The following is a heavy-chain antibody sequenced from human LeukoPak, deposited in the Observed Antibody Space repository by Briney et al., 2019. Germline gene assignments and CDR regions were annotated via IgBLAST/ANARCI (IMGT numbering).Heavy chain of an antibody. V-gene: IGHV3-30*04. D-gene: IGHD2-2*01. CDR1: GFTFSSYA. CDR3: ASDIVVVPAAVDY. CDR2: MSYDGSNK. J-gene: IGHJ4*02. Sequence: PGRSLRLSCAASGFTFSSYAMHWVRQAPGKGLEWVAVMSYDGSNKYYADSVKGRFTISRDNSKNTLYLQMNSLRAEDTAVYYCASDIVVVPAAVDYWGQGTLVTVSS.